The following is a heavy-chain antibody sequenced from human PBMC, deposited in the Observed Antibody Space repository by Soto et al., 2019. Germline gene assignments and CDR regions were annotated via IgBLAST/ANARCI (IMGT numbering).Heavy chain of an antibody. V-gene: IGHV3-7*04. CDR2: IKQDGSEK. Sequence: EVQLVESGGNLVKPGGSLRFSCVASGFTFSSYWMSWVRQAPGKGLEWVANIKQDGSEKYYVDSVKGRFTISRDNAKNSLYLQMHSLRAEDTAVYYCAREIAVVRGASYFDYWGQGTLVTVSS. CDR1: GFTFSSYW. J-gene: IGHJ4*02. CDR3: AREIAVVRGASYFDY. D-gene: IGHD2-2*01.